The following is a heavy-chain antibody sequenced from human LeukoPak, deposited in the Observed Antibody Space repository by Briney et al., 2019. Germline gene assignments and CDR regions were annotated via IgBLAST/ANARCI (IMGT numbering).Heavy chain of an antibody. V-gene: IGHV3-53*04. CDR3: AREQWSRQYFDY. D-gene: IGHD6-19*01. CDR1: GFAVSSNY. CDR2: IYSAGST. J-gene: IGHJ4*02. Sequence: PGGSLRLSCAASGFAVSSNYMSWVRQAPGKGLECVSCIYSAGSTYYADSVKGRFTISRHDSKNTVYLQMNSLRAEDTAAYYCAREQWSRQYFDYWGQGTLVTVSS.